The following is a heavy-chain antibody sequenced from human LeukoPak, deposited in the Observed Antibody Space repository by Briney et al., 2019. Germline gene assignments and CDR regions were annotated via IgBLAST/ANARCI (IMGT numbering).Heavy chain of an antibody. J-gene: IGHJ5*02. CDR1: GYTFTSYG. CDR2: ISAYNGNT. V-gene: IGHV1-18*01. D-gene: IGHD6-6*01. Sequence: ASVKVSCKASGYTFTSYGIRWVRQAPGQGLEWMGWISAYNGNTNYAQKLQGRVTMTTDTSTSTAYMELRSLRSDDTAVYYCARDLGSSATSTNWFDPWGQGTLVTVSS. CDR3: ARDLGSSATSTNWFDP.